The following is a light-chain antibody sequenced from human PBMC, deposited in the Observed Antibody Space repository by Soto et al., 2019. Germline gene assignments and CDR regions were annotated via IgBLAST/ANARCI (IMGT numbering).Light chain of an antibody. Sequence: QSALTQPASVSGSPGQSITISCTGTSSDVGRYNLVSWYQQHPGKAPKLMIYEVSKRPSGVSNRFSGSKSGNTASLTISGLQAEDEADYYCCSYAGSSTPVVFGGGTQLTVL. V-gene: IGLV2-23*02. CDR2: EVS. J-gene: IGLJ2*01. CDR3: CSYAGSSTPVV. CDR1: SSDVGRYNL.